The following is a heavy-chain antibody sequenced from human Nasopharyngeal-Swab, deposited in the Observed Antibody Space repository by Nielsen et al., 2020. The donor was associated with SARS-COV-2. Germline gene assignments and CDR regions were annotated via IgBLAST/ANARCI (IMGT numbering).Heavy chain of an antibody. J-gene: IGHJ4*02. CDR1: GFTFRSYA. CDR3: VKDYLREGYF. CDR2: IDSLHNT. D-gene: IGHD3-9*01. Sequence: GESPKISCAASGFTFRSYAMTWVRQAPGKGLEWVSAIDSLHNTYYADSVKGRFTLSRDNSKNTLYLQMNSLRAEDTAVYYCVKDYLREGYFGGQGTLVTVSS. V-gene: IGHV3-23*01.